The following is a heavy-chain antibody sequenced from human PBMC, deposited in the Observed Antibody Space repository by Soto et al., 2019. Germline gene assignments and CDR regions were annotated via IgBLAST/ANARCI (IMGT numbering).Heavy chain of an antibody. Sequence: SETLSLTCAVSGGSISISNWWSWVRQPPGKGLEWIGEIYHSGSTNYNPSLKSRVTISVDKSKNQFSMNVIPVTAADTAVYYCRRSSRYSTDVWGQGTTVT. CDR1: GGSISISNW. CDR2: IYHSGST. D-gene: IGHD6-13*01. J-gene: IGHJ6*02. V-gene: IGHV4-4*02. CDR3: RRSSRYSTDV.